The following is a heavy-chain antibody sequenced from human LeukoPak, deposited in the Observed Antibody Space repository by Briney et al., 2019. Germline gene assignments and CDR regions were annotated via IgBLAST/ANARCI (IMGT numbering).Heavy chain of an antibody. CDR3: ARAIEGWWFDS. CDR2: INPSGGST. J-gene: IGHJ5*01. V-gene: IGHV1-46*01. D-gene: IGHD2-15*01. CDR1: GYTFTSYY. Sequence: GASVKVSCKASGYTFTSYYMHWVRQAPGQGLEWMGIINPSGGSTSYAQKFQGRVTMTRDTSTNQFSLKLTSVTAADTAVYYCARAIEGWWFDSWGQGSLVTVSS.